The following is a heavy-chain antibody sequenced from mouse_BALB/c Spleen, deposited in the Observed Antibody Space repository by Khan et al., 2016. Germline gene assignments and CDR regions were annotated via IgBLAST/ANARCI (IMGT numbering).Heavy chain of an antibody. Sequence: QVQLKESGAELMKPGASVKISCKATGYTFNNYWIEWVKQRPGHGLEWIGDILPGSGNSNYNENLKGKATFTADTSSNTAYMQLSSLTSEDSAVYYSARAWYSMDYWGQGTSVTVSS. CDR3: ARAWYSMDY. V-gene: IGHV1-9*01. CDR2: ILPGSGNS. J-gene: IGHJ4*01. CDR1: GYTFNNYW.